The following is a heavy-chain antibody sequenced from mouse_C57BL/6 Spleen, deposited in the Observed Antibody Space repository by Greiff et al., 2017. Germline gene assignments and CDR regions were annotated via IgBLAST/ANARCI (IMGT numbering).Heavy chain of an antibody. V-gene: IGHV1-64*01. CDR2: IHPNSGST. D-gene: IGHD1-1*01. Sequence: QVQLQQPGAELVKPGASVKLSCKASGYTFTSYWMHWVKQRPGQGLEWIGMIHPNSGSTNYNEKFKRKATLTVDKSSSTAYMQLSSLTSEDSAVYYCARKDNYYGDYFDYWGQGTTLTVSS. CDR1: GYTFTSYW. CDR3: ARKDNYYGDYFDY. J-gene: IGHJ2*01.